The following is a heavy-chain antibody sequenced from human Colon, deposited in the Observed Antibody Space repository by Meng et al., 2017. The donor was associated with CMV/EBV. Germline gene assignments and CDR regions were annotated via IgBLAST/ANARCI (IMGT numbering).Heavy chain of an antibody. J-gene: IGHJ4*02. D-gene: IGHD6-25*01. CDR3: ARGQSSGFVNTWLDY. CDR1: GYPFTKFY. CDR2: FNCHDDST. Sequence: ASVKVSCKASGYPFTKFYIQWVRQAPGQGLEWMGIFNCHDDSTTYAPKFQGRLTMTKDTSTSTVYMEVSSLTTDDTAVYYCARGQSSGFVNTWLDYWGPGTLVTVSS. V-gene: IGHV1-46*01.